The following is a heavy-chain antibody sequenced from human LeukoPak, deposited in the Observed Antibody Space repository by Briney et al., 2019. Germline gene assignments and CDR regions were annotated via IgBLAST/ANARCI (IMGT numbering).Heavy chain of an antibody. D-gene: IGHD3-10*01. CDR2: IYYSGST. CDR1: GGSMSRYY. Sequence: PSETLPLTCTVSGGSMSRYYWSWIRQPPGEALEWIGYIYYSGSTNYNPSLKSRVTISVDPSKNQFSLKLSSVTAADTAVYYCARDSTMVRGVIGYFDCWGQGTLVTVSS. V-gene: IGHV4-59*01. CDR3: ARDSTMVRGVIGYFDC. J-gene: IGHJ4*02.